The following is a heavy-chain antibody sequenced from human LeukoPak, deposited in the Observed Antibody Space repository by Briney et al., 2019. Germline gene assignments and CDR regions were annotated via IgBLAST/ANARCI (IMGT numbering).Heavy chain of an antibody. J-gene: IGHJ2*01. D-gene: IGHD2/OR15-2a*01. CDR1: DGSINDYY. Sequence: PSETPSLTCTVSDGSINDYYWGWIRQPPGKGLEWIGYIYYTGSTNYNPSLKSRVTISVDTSKNQFSLKLSSVTAADTAVYYCARVSSTNWYFDLWGRGTLVTVSS. V-gene: IGHV4-59*01. CDR3: ARVSSTNWYFDL. CDR2: IYYTGST.